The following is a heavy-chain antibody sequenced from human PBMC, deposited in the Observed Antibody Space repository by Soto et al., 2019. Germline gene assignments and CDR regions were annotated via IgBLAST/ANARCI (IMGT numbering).Heavy chain of an antibody. J-gene: IGHJ4*02. Sequence: VSSTGSCKSSGYGLTSKSIHWVRQAPVQVLELMGIINPSGGSASYVQKFRGRVPMTRDTSTRTVYLELSSLRSEDTAVYYCARAVSITVIFPSYLVYWGPGTLGTV. CDR1: GYGLTSKS. D-gene: IGHD1-20*01. CDR2: INPSGGSA. CDR3: ARAVSITVIFPSYLVY. V-gene: IGHV1-46*01.